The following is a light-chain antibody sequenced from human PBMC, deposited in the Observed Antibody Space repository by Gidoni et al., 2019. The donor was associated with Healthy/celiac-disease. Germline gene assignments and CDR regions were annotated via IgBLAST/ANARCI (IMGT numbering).Light chain of an antibody. CDR1: QCVSSY. J-gene: IGKJ3*01. Sequence: EIVLTQSPATLSLSPGERATLSCRASQCVSSYLAWYQQKPGQAPRLLIYDASNRATDIPARFSGGGSGTDFTLTISSLEPEDFAVYYCQQRSNWPTFGPGTKVDIK. CDR3: QQRSNWPT. CDR2: DAS. V-gene: IGKV3-11*01.